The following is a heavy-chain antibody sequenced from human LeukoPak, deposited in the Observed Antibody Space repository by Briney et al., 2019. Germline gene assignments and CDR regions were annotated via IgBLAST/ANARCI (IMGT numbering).Heavy chain of an antibody. V-gene: IGHV4-38-2*02. Sequence: SETLSLTCTVSGYSISSGYYWGWIRQPPGKGLEWIGSIYHSGSTYYNPSLKSRVTISVDTSKNQFSLKLSSVTAADTAVYYCASVDCSSTSCYEYYFDYWGQGTLVTVSS. CDR3: ASVDCSSTSCYEYYFDY. D-gene: IGHD2-2*01. CDR1: GYSISSGYY. CDR2: IYHSGST. J-gene: IGHJ4*02.